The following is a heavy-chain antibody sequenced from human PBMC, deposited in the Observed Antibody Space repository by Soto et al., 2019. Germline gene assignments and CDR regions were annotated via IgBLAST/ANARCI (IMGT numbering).Heavy chain of an antibody. V-gene: IGHV1-69*13. J-gene: IGHJ5*02. CDR1: GGTFSSYA. D-gene: IGHD2-15*01. CDR2: IIPIFGTA. Sequence: SVKVSCKASGGTFSSYAISWLLQAPGQGLEWMGGIIPIFGTANYAQKFQGRVTITADESTSTAYMELSSLRSEDTAVYYCARTISELVVVAATSPYNWFDPWGQGTLVTVSS. CDR3: ARTISELVVVAATSPYNWFDP.